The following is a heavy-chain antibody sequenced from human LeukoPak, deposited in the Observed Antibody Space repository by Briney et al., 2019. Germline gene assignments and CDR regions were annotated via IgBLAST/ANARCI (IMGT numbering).Heavy chain of an antibody. CDR3: ARIRGISLDYMDV. CDR2: IYYSGST. Sequence: SETLSLTCTASGGSTSSYYWSWIRQPPGKGLEWIGYIYYSGSTNYNPSLKSRVTISVDTSKNQFSLKLSSVTAADTAVYYCARIRGISLDYMDVWGKGTTVTVSS. J-gene: IGHJ6*03. D-gene: IGHD2/OR15-2a*01. CDR1: GGSTSSYY. V-gene: IGHV4-59*01.